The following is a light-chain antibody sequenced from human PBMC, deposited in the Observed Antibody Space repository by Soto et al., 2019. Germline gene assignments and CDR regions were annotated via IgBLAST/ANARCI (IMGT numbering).Light chain of an antibody. CDR1: SSDVGGYNY. CDR3: SSYTSSNHVV. V-gene: IGLV2-14*01. Sequence: QSALTQPASVSGSPGQSITISCTGTSSDVGGYNYVSCYQQHPGKAPKLMIYEVSNRPSGVSNRFSGSKSGNTASLTISGLQAEDEADYYCSSYTSSNHVVFGGGTQLTVL. CDR2: EVS. J-gene: IGLJ2*01.